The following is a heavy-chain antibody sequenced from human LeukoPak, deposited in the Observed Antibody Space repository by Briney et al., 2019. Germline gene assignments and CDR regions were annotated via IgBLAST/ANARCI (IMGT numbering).Heavy chain of an antibody. J-gene: IGHJ6*02. Sequence: SETLSLTCTVSGGSISSYYWSWIRQPPGKGLEWIGYIYYSGSTNYNPSLKSRVTISVDTSKNQFSLKLSSVTAADTAVYYCARDGHVSDISYYYYGMDVWGQGTTVTVSS. CDR1: GGSISSYY. CDR2: IYYSGST. D-gene: IGHD3-16*01. CDR3: ARDGHVSDISYYYYGMDV. V-gene: IGHV4-59*01.